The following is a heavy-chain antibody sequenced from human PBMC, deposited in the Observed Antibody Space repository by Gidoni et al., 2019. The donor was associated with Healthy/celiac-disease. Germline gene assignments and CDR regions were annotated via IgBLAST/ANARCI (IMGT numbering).Heavy chain of an antibody. CDR2: ISGSGVTT. Sequence: EVQLVESGGGLVQPGGSLRLSCAASGFTFSSYAMSWVRQAPGKGLEWVSAISGSGVTTYYADSVKGLFTISRDNSKNTLYLQMNSLKGEDTAVYYCARSYGDLDSWGQGTLVTVSP. V-gene: IGHV3-23*04. CDR1: GFTFSSYA. CDR3: ARSYGDLDS. D-gene: IGHD4-17*01. J-gene: IGHJ4*02.